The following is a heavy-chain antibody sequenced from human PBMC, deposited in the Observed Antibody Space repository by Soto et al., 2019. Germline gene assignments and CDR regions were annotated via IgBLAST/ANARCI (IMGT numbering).Heavy chain of an antibody. Sequence: VNXYCKASGGSLSTNPISWVRQAAGQGLEWMGGTGSGTGPGNHAQKFQGRLTVTADKSTSTVYMELTNLSSEDTAVYYCARRDSGGFYRFFDSWGQGTLVTVS. D-gene: IGHD2-15*01. V-gene: IGHV1-69*06. CDR3: ARRDSGGFYRFFDS. CDR1: GGSLSTNP. J-gene: IGHJ4*02. CDR2: TGSGTGPG.